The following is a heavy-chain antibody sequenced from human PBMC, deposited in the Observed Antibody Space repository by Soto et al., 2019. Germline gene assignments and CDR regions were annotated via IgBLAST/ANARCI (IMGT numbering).Heavy chain of an antibody. CDR3: ARGPFDY. CDR1: GGSFSGYY. Sequence: MASETLSLTCAVYGGSFSGYYWSWIRQPPGKGLEWIGEINHSGSTNYNPSLKSRVTISVDTSKNQFSLELSSVTAADTAVYYCARGPFDYWAQGTLVTVSS. CDR2: INHSGST. J-gene: IGHJ4*02. V-gene: IGHV4-34*01.